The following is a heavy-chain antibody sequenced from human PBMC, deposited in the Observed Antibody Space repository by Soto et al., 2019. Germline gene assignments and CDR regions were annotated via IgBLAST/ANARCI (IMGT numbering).Heavy chain of an antibody. D-gene: IGHD1-26*01. V-gene: IGHV1-69*06. CDR2: IIPIFGTA. CDR3: ASWRVGATKEFDY. Sequence: SVKVSCKASGGTFSSYATSWARQAPGQGLEWMGGIIPIFGTANYAQKFQGRVTITADKSTSTAYMELSSLRSEDTAVYYCASWRVGATKEFDYWGQGTLVTVSS. J-gene: IGHJ4*02. CDR1: GGTFSSYA.